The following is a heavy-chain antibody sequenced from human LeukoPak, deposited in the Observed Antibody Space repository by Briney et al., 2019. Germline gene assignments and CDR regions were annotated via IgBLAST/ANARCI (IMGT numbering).Heavy chain of an antibody. CDR2: IIPILGIA. V-gene: IGHV1-69*04. CDR3: ARDPNDSSGYYYFDY. CDR1: GGTFSSYA. Sequence: ASVKFSCKASGGTFSSYAISWVRQAPGQGLEWMGRIIPILGIANYAQKFQGRVTITADKSTSTAYMELSSLRSEDTAVYYCARDPNDSSGYYYFDYWGQGTLVTVSS. D-gene: IGHD3-22*01. J-gene: IGHJ4*02.